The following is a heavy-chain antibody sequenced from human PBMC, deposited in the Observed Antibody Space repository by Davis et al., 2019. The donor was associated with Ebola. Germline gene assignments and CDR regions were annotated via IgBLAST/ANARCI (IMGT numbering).Heavy chain of an antibody. J-gene: IGHJ4*02. Sequence: MPSETLSLTCAVSGGSISSKNWWSWVRQSPGKGLEWIGEIYHSGSTNCNPSLKSRVTISVDKSKNQFSLNLRSVTAADTAVYYCARDSWTSGLIYFDDWGQGTLVTVSS. CDR3: ARDSWTSGLIYFDD. CDR1: GGSISSKNW. CDR2: IYHSGST. D-gene: IGHD5-12*01. V-gene: IGHV4-4*02.